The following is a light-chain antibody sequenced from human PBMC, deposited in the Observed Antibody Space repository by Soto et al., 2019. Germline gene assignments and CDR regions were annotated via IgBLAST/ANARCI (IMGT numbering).Light chain of an antibody. CDR1: QSVSRY. CDR3: QQRRYWPVT. V-gene: IGKV3-11*01. CDR2: DAS. Sequence: EIVLTQSPAILYMSPGERATLSCRASQSVSRYFAWYQQKPGQAPRLLIYDASNRATGVPARFSGSGSGTDFTLTISSLEPEDFAVYYGQQRRYWPVTFGQGTKVEIK. J-gene: IGKJ1*01.